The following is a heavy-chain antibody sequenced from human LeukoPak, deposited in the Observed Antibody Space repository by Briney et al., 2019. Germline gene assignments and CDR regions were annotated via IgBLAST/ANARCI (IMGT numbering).Heavy chain of an antibody. CDR3: ARASQWLVPEGRWFDP. D-gene: IGHD6-19*01. CDR2: IIPIFGTA. CDR1: GGTFSSYA. Sequence: GASVKVSCKASGGTFSSYAISWVRQAPGQGLEWMGGIIPIFGTANYAQKFQGRVTITADESTSTAYMELGSLRSEDTAVYYCARASQWLVPEGRWFDPWGQGTLVTVSS. V-gene: IGHV1-69*13. J-gene: IGHJ5*02.